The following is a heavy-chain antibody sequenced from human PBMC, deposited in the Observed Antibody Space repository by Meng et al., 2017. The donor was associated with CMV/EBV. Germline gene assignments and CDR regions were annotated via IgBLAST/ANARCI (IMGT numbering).Heavy chain of an antibody. CDR3: ARGPILWFGESSSFDL. Sequence: GCSISSSNWWSLVRPPPGKGLEWIGEIYHSGSTNYNPSLKSRVTISVDKSKNQFSLKLSSVTAADTAVYYCARGPILWFGESSSFDLWGRGTLVTVSS. D-gene: IGHD3-10*01. J-gene: IGHJ2*01. CDR1: GCSISSSNW. V-gene: IGHV4-4*02. CDR2: IYHSGST.